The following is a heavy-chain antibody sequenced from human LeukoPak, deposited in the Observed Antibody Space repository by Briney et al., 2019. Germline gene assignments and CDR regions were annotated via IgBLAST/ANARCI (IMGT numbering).Heavy chain of an antibody. CDR3: ARDCSGGSCFSGPFEY. D-gene: IGHD2-15*01. CDR2: IYYTGSS. Sequence: SETLSLTCTVSGGSISYSSYYWGWIRQPPGKGLEWIGSIYYTGSSYYNPSLKSRVTISVDTSKNQFSLKLRSVTAADTAVYYCARDCSGGSCFSGPFEYWGQGALVTVSS. CDR1: GGSISYSSYY. V-gene: IGHV4-39*02. J-gene: IGHJ4*02.